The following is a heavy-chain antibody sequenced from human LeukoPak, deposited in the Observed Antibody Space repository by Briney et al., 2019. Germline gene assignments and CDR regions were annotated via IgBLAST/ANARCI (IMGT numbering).Heavy chain of an antibody. J-gene: IGHJ5*02. CDR1: GFNVSNNY. CDR3: ARTRIAAYNWFDP. V-gene: IGHV3-66*01. Sequence: GGSLRLSCAASGFNVSNNYMHWVRQAPGERLEWVSVTYSSGTTYYADSVKGRFTISRDTSKNTLHLQMNSLRAEDTAVYYCARTRIAAYNWFDPWGQGTLVTVSS. CDR2: TYSSGTT. D-gene: IGHD6-25*01.